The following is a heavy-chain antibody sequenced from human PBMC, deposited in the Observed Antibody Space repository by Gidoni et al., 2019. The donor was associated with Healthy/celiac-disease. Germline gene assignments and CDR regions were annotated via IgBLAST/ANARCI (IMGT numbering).Heavy chain of an antibody. CDR1: GFTFSSSA. CDR2: ISYDGSNK. Sequence: QVQLVESGGGVVQPGRSLRLSCAASGFTFSSSALNGVRQAPGKGLEWVAVISYDGSNKYYADSVKGRFTISRDNSKNTLYLQMNSLRAEDTAVYYCARAVIGYCSSTSCHVYYYYYMDVWGKGTTVTVSS. J-gene: IGHJ6*03. D-gene: IGHD2-2*03. CDR3: ARAVIGYCSSTSCHVYYYYYMDV. V-gene: IGHV3-30-3*01.